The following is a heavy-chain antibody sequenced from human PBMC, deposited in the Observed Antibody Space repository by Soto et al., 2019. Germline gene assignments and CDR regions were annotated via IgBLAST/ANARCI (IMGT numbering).Heavy chain of an antibody. V-gene: IGHV4-34*01. D-gene: IGHD1-1*01. CDR1: GGSFSGFY. Sequence: QVQLQQWGAGLLKPSETLSLTCAVYGGSFSGFYWRWIRQTPGKGLEWIGEINHIGCTYYNPSLKSRVTISADTSKNQFSLKLNFVTAADTAVYYCARGYAINWHTPHYWGQGTLVTVSS. CDR2: INHIGCT. CDR3: ARGYAINWHTPHY. J-gene: IGHJ4*02.